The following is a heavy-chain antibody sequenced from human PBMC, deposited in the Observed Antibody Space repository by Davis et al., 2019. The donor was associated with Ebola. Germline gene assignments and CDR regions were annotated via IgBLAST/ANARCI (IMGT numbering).Heavy chain of an antibody. CDR2: ISWNSDRI. J-gene: IGHJ4*02. CDR1: GFPFSDYA. CDR3: AKGSSSSGAHYHYFDY. Sequence: PGGSLRLSCAASGFPFSDYAMHWVRQAPGKGLEWVSGISWNSDRIDYADSVKGRFTISRDNVKNSLYLEMNSLTPEDAALYYCAKGSSSSGAHYHYFDYWGQGTLVTVSS. V-gene: IGHV3-9*01. D-gene: IGHD4/OR15-4a*01.